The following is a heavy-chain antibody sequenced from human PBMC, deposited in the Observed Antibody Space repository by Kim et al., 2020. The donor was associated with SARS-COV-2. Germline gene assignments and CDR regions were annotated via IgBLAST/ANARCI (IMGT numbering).Heavy chain of an antibody. CDR2: IKTKAKNYAT. V-gene: IGHV3-73*01. D-gene: IGHD3-10*01. CDR1: GFTFSASG. CDR3: FTLSDEGPY. J-gene: IGHJ4*02. Sequence: GGSLRLSCAASGFTFSASGLHWVRQASGKGLEWIGRIKTKAKNYATAYDESVKGRLTVSRDDSKNTAYLQMNSLKTEDTAVYYCFTLSDEGPYWGQGTLVTVSS.